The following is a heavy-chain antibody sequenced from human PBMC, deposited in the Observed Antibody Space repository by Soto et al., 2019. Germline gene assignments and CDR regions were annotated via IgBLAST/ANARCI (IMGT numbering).Heavy chain of an antibody. CDR2: IIPIFGTA. V-gene: IGHV1-69*12. CDR3: ARGGVATINYYYYYGRDV. D-gene: IGHD5-12*01. CDR1: GGTFSSYA. Sequence: QVQLVQSGAEVKKPGSSVKVSCKASGGTFSSYAISWVRQAPGQVLEWMGGIIPIFGTANYAQKFQGRVTITADESTSTAYMEMSSLRSEDTAVYYCARGGVATINYYYYYGRDVWGQGTTVTVSS. J-gene: IGHJ6*02.